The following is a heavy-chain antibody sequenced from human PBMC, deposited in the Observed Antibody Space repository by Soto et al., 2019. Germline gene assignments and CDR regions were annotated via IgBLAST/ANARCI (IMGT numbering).Heavy chain of an antibody. CDR2: INHSGST. D-gene: IGHD2-15*01. J-gene: IGHJ5*02. CDR1: GGSISSGGYY. Sequence: SETLSLTCTVSGGSISSGGYYWSWIRQPPGKGLEWIGEINHSGSTNYNPSLKSRVTISVDTSKNQFSLKLSSVTAADTAVYYCARAIVVVVAATRGDWFDPWGQGTLVTVSS. CDR3: ARAIVVVVAATRGDWFDP. V-gene: IGHV4-39*07.